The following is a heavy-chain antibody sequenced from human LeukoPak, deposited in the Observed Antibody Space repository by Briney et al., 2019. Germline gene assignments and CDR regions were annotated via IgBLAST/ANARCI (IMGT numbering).Heavy chain of an antibody. Sequence: SETLSLTCAVYGGSFSGYYWSWIRQPPGKGLEWIGEINHSGSTNYNPSLKSRVTISVDTSKNQFSLKLSSVTAADTAVYYCAREPLGDYVDYWGQGTLVTVSS. CDR1: GGSFSGYY. CDR2: INHSGST. J-gene: IGHJ4*02. CDR3: AREPLGDYVDY. V-gene: IGHV4-34*01.